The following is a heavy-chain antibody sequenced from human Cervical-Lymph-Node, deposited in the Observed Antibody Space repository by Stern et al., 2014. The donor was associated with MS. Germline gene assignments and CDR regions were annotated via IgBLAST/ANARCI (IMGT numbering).Heavy chain of an antibody. CDR1: GFTFSDYA. D-gene: IGHD6-19*01. Sequence: GQLVESGGNLVQPGESLRLSCAPSGFTFSDYAMSWIRQAPGKGLEWISSISGSGVTTFYADSVKGRFTISRDNSKNTLDLQMNSLRAEDSALYYCTKGFTVTGTGYGVDVWGQGTTVTVSS. CDR2: ISGSGVTT. V-gene: IGHV3-23*04. CDR3: TKGFTVTGTGYGVDV. J-gene: IGHJ6*02.